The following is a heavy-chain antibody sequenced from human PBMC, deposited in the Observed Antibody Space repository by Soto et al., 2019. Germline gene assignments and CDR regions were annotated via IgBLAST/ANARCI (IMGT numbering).Heavy chain of an antibody. Sequence: PSVKVSCKASGYTFTGYYMHWVRQAPGQGLEWMGWINPNSGGTNYAQKFQGRVTMTRDTSISTAYMELSRLRSDDTAVYYCASQGLYSIDGYYYYYYGMDVWGQGTTVTVSS. CDR3: ASQGLYSIDGYYYYYYGMDV. J-gene: IGHJ6*02. CDR2: INPNSGGT. CDR1: GYTFTGYY. D-gene: IGHD2-8*01. V-gene: IGHV1-2*02.